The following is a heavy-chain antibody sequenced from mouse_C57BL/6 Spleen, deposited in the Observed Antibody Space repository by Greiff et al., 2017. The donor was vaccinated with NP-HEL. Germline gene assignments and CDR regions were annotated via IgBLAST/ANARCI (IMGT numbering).Heavy chain of an antibody. V-gene: IGHV3-6*01. CDR1: GYSITSGYY. CDR2: ISYDGSN. Sequence: EVQRVESGPGLVKPSQSLSLTCSVTGYSITSGYYWNWIRQFPGNKLEWMGYISYDGSNNYNPSLKNRISITRDTSKNQFFLKLNSVTTEDTATYYCARGGRGYAMDYWGQGTSVTVSS. J-gene: IGHJ4*01. D-gene: IGHD3-3*01. CDR3: ARGGRGYAMDY.